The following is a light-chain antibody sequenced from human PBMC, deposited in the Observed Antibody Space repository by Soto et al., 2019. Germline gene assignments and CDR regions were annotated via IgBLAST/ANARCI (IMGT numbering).Light chain of an antibody. CDR2: GAS. Sequence: ILLTQSPGTLSLSPGERGTFSCRASQSVSSNYLAWYQQKPDQAHRLRHYGASSRATGIPDRFSGSVSGTDFTLTSSRLESEDSAVYYCQQYAGSPRTFSQGTKVDIK. CDR1: QSVSSNY. V-gene: IGKV3-20*01. J-gene: IGKJ1*01. CDR3: QQYAGSPRT.